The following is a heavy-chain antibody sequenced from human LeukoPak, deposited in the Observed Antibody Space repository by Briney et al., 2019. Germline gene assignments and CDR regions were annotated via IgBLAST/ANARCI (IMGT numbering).Heavy chain of an antibody. CDR3: AKTIYYGDYVFDY. Sequence: GGSLRLSCAASGFTFSSYAMSWVRQAPGKGLEWVSAISGCGGSTYYADSVKGRFTISRDNSKNTLYLQMNSLRAEDTAVYYCAKTIYYGDYVFDYWGQGTLVTVSS. D-gene: IGHD4-17*01. J-gene: IGHJ4*02. V-gene: IGHV3-23*01. CDR2: ISGCGGST. CDR1: GFTFSSYA.